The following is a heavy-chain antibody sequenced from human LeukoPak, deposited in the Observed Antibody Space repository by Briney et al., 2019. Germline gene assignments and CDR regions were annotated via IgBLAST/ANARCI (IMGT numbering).Heavy chain of an antibody. CDR1: GFTFTDYY. CDR2: ISSSGSTI. CDR3: ARGSSYYDSSGYGRNDAFDI. V-gene: IGHV3-11*04. J-gene: IGHJ3*02. Sequence: PGGSLRLSCAASGFTFTDYYMSWIRQAPGKGLEWLSYISSSGSTIYYADSVKGRFTISRDNAKNSLYLQMNSLRAEDTAVYYCARGSSYYDSSGYGRNDAFDIWGQGTMVTVSS. D-gene: IGHD3-22*01.